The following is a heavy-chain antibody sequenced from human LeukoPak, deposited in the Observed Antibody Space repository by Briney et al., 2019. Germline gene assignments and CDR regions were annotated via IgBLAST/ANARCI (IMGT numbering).Heavy chain of an antibody. CDR2: MNPNSGNT. CDR1: GYTFTSYD. CDR3: ARGSSLAVVPAFYYYGMDV. Sequence: ASVKVSCKASGYTFTSYDINWVRQATGQGLEWMGWMNPNSGNTGYAQKFQGRVTMTRNTSISTAYMELSSLRSEDTAVYYCARGSSLAVVPAFYYYGMDVWGQGTTVTVSS. J-gene: IGHJ6*02. D-gene: IGHD2-2*01. V-gene: IGHV1-8*01.